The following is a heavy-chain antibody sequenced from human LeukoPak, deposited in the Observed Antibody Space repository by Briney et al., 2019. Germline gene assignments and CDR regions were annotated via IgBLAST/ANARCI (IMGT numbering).Heavy chain of an antibody. V-gene: IGHV3-30*18. CDR2: ISYDGSNK. CDR3: AKDYVFFGGYSYGNFDY. Sequence: GGSLRLSCAVSGFTFSSYGMHWVRQAPGRGLEWVAVISYDGSNKYYADSVKGRFTISRDNSKNTLYLQMNSLRAEDTAVYYCAKDYVFFGGYSYGNFDYWGQGTLVTVSS. CDR1: GFTFSSYG. J-gene: IGHJ4*02. D-gene: IGHD5-18*01.